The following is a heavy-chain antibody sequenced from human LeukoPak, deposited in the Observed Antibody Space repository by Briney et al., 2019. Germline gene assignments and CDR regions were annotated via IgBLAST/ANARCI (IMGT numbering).Heavy chain of an antibody. V-gene: IGHV4-34*01. CDR2: INHSGST. CDR1: GGSFSGHY. CDR3: ARGPPPGYYDSSGYHT. Sequence: SETLSLTCAVYGGSFSGHYWSCIRQPPGKGLEWIGEINHSGSTNYNPSLKSRVTISVDTSKNQFSLKLSSVTAADTAVYYCARGPPPGYYDSSGYHTWGQGTLVTVSS. D-gene: IGHD3-22*01. J-gene: IGHJ5*02.